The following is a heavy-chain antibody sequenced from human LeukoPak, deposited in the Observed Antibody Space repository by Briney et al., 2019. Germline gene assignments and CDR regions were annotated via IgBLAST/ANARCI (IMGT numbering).Heavy chain of an antibody. J-gene: IGHJ4*02. CDR3: ARGVATINSHYFDY. V-gene: IGHV1-18*04. CDR2: ISAYNGNT. CDR1: GYTFTSYG. Sequence: GXSVKVSCKASGYTFTSYGISWVRQAPGQGLEWMGWISAYNGNTNYAQKLQGRVTMTTDTSTSTAYMELRSLRSDDTAVYYCARGVATINSHYFDYWGQGTLVTVSS. D-gene: IGHD5-12*01.